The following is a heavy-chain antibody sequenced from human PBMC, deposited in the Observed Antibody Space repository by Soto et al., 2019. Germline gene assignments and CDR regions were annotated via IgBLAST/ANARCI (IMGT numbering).Heavy chain of an antibody. Sequence: EVQLLESGGGLVQPGGSLRLSCAASGFTFSSYAMSWVRQAPGKGLEWVSAISGSGGSTYYAASVKGRFTISRDDSKNTLYLQMNSLRAEDTAVYYCATAAGGFGEFDYWGQGTLVTVAS. D-gene: IGHD3-10*01. CDR3: ATAAGGFGEFDY. CDR1: GFTFSSYA. CDR2: ISGSGGST. V-gene: IGHV3-23*01. J-gene: IGHJ4*02.